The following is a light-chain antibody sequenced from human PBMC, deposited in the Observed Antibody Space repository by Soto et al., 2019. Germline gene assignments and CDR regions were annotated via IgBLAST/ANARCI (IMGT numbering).Light chain of an antibody. Sequence: DFQMTQSPSTLSASVGDRVSISCRASASVGGWLSWYQHKPGKAPNLIIYKASTLKSGVPSRFSGSGSRTDFPLTISNLKPDDFAPYYCQQYNGYFRTFGQGTKVE. CDR2: KAS. CDR1: ASVGGW. V-gene: IGKV1-5*03. CDR3: QQYNGYFRT. J-gene: IGKJ1*01.